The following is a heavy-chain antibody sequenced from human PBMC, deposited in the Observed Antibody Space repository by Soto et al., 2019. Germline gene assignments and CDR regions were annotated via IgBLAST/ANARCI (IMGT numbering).Heavy chain of an antibody. J-gene: IGHJ4*02. CDR1: GGSISSGDYY. Sequence: QVQLQESGPGLVKPSQTLSLTCTVSGGSISSGDYYWSWIRQPPGKGLEWIGYIYYSGSTYYNPSLKSRVTISVDTSKEQFSLSLTSVTAADTAVYYCARSAFGPYDSSGYYDYWGQGILVTVSS. CDR2: IYYSGST. CDR3: ARSAFGPYDSSGYYDY. D-gene: IGHD3-22*01. V-gene: IGHV4-30-4*01.